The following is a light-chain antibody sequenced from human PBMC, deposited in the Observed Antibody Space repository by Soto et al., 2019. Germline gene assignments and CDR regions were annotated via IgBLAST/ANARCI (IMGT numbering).Light chain of an antibody. CDR1: QSVSSSY. J-gene: IGKJ1*01. Sequence: EIGLTQSPGTLSLSPGERATRACRASQSVSSSYLTWYQQKPGQAPRLLIYGASSRATGIPDRFSGSGSGTDFTLTIRRLEPEDFAVYYCQQYGSSFWTFGQGTKVEIK. CDR2: GAS. V-gene: IGKV3-20*01. CDR3: QQYGSSFWT.